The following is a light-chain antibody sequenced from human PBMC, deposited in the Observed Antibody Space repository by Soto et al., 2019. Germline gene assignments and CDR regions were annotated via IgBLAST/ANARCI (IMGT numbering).Light chain of an antibody. CDR1: QSVSSY. Sequence: EIVLTQSPATLSLSPGERATLSCRASQSVSSYLAWYQQKPGQAPRLLIYDASNSATGIPARFSGSGSGPDFTLTISSLEPEDLAVYYCQQRSNWPRTFGKGTKVEIK. CDR3: QQRSNWPRT. CDR2: DAS. J-gene: IGKJ1*01. V-gene: IGKV3-11*01.